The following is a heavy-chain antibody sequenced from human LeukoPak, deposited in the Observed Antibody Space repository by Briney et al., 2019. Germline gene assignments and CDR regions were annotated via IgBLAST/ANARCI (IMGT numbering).Heavy chain of an antibody. J-gene: IGHJ4*02. D-gene: IGHD5-12*01. CDR3: AREWAIVALDY. V-gene: IGHV3-48*01. CDR1: GFTFSSYS. Sequence: PGGSLRLSCAASGFTFSSYSMNWVRQAPGKGLEWVSYISSISSTIYYADSVKGRFTISRDNAKNSLYLQMNSLRAEDTAVYYCAREWAIVALDYWGQGTLVTVSS. CDR2: ISSISSTI.